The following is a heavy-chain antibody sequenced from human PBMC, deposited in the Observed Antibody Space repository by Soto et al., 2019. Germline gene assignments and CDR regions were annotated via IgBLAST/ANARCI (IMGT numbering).Heavy chain of an antibody. CDR1: GGTFSSYA. J-gene: IGHJ6*02. V-gene: IGHV1-69*06. D-gene: IGHD2-15*01. CDR3: ASSYCTGGSSSSLIYYYHGMDV. Sequence: SVKVSCKASGGTFSSYAISWVRQAPGQGLEWMGGIIPIFGTANYAQKFQGRVTITADKSTSTAYMELSSLRSEDTAVYYCASSYCTGGSSSSLIYYYHGMDVWGQGTTVTVSS. CDR2: IIPIFGTA.